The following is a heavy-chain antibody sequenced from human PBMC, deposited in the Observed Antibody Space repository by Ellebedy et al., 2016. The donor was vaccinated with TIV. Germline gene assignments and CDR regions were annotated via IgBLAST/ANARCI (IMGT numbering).Heavy chain of an antibody. CDR3: AKGDAMDV. CDR1: GFTFSAYS. V-gene: IGHV3-30-3*01. Sequence: PGGSLRLSCATSGFTFSAYSIHWARQGPGKGLDWVAVTSFDENIKWYAASVKGRFTIYRDHSRNTVYLQINYLRPEDTGLYYCAKGDAMDVWGRGTTVTVSS. J-gene: IGHJ6*02. CDR2: TSFDENIK.